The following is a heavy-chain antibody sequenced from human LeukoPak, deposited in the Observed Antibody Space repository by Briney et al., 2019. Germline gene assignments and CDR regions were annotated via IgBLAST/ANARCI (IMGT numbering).Heavy chain of an antibody. Sequence: ASVKVSCKASGYTFTSYAMHWVRQAPGQRLEWMGWINAGNGNTKYSQKFQGRVTMTADTSTSTAYMELRSLRSDDTAVYSCARVTKGGILVGATPWYGMDVWGQGTTVTVSS. D-gene: IGHD1-26*01. J-gene: IGHJ6*02. CDR3: ARVTKGGILVGATPWYGMDV. CDR1: GYTFTSYA. CDR2: INAGNGNT. V-gene: IGHV1-3*01.